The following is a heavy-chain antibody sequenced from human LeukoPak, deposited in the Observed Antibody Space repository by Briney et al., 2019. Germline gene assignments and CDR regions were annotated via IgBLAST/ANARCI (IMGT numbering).Heavy chain of an antibody. CDR2: IYHSGST. Sequence: SETLSLTCTVSGGSISSYYWSWIRQPPGKGLEWIGYIYHSGSTNYNPSLKSRVTISVDTSKNQFSLKLSSVTAADTAVYYCARDQLGAAFDPWGQGTLVTVSS. V-gene: IGHV4-59*01. CDR3: ARDQLGAAFDP. J-gene: IGHJ5*02. D-gene: IGHD6-6*01. CDR1: GGSISSYY.